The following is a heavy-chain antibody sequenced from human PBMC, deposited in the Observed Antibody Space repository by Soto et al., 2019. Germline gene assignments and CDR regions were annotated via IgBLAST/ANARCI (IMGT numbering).Heavy chain of an antibody. D-gene: IGHD6-19*01. CDR3: AHTLVAGLGYYFDY. J-gene: IGHJ4*02. CDR1: GFSLSITRVG. CDR2: IYWDDDK. Sequence: QITLKESGPTLVKPTQTLTLTCTFSGFSLSITRVGVGWIRQPPGKALEWLALIYWDDDKRYSPFLKSRLTITKDTSKNPVVLTMTNMDPMDTATYFCAHTLVAGLGYYFDYWGQGTLVTVSS. V-gene: IGHV2-5*02.